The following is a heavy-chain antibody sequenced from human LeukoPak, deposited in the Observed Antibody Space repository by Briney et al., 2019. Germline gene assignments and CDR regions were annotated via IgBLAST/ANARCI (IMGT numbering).Heavy chain of an antibody. CDR1: AYIFTNYG. Sequence: ASVTVSCKASAYIFTNYGISWVRQAPGQGLEWMGWISGYNGNTKYAQKFQGRVTMTTDTSTSTAYMELRSLISDDTAVYFCARDDLDRVMGGCDRWGQGTLVIVSS. V-gene: IGHV1-18*04. CDR2: ISGYNGNT. CDR3: ARDDLDRVMGGCDR. J-gene: IGHJ5*02. D-gene: IGHD5-18*01.